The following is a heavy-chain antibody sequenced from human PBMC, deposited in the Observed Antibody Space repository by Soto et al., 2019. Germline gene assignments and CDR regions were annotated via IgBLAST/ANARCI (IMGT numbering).Heavy chain of an antibody. CDR2: SKNRGQGFTI. CDR1: GLTFNDHY. V-gene: IGHV3-72*01. Sequence: HLVASGGGLVQPGGSLRLSCAASGLTFNDHYMDWVRQAPGKGLEWVARSKNRGQGFTIEYAATLKGRFTISRDDSATAVYLQMNGVDTDDTAVYYCTVWIEGGCYWGRCIVVTVSS. J-gene: IGHJ1*01. CDR3: TVWIEGGCY. D-gene: IGHD3-16*01.